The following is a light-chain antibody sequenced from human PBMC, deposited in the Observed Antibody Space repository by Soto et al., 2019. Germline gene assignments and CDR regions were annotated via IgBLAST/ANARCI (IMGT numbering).Light chain of an antibody. CDR2: KAS. CDR1: QSISSL. CDR3: QHYNSYSEA. J-gene: IGKJ1*01. V-gene: IGKV1-5*03. Sequence: DIQMTQSPSTLSASVGDRVTVTCRASQSISSLLAWYQQKPGKAPKLLIYKASTLKSGVPSRFSGSGSRTEFTLTISSLQPDDFATYYCQHYNSYSEAFGQGTKV.